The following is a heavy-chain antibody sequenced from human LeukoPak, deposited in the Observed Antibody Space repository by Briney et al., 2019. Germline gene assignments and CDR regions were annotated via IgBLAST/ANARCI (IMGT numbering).Heavy chain of an antibody. Sequence: SETLSLTCTVSGDSTSNYYWTWIRQPPGKGLEWIGYIYFSGSTNYNPSLKTRVTMSVDTSKNQFSLKLSSVTAADTAMYYCARGEDRGGYYLGSWFDPWGQGTLVTVSS. CDR1: GDSTSNYY. CDR3: ARGEDRGGYYLGSWFDP. CDR2: IYFSGST. J-gene: IGHJ5*02. D-gene: IGHD3-22*01. V-gene: IGHV4-59*01.